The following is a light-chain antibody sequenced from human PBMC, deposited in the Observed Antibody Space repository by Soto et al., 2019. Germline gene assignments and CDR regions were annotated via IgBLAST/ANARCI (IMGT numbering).Light chain of an antibody. J-gene: IGKJ4*01. CDR3: QQNFNFPLT. CDR1: QNIGAY. CDR2: GGA. Sequence: DIQMTQSPSSLSASVGDRVSITCRASQNIGAYLNWYQQKPEQAPKLLIYGGATLQSGVPSRFSGSGSRTEFTLTIISLQHEDFATYYCQQNFNFPLTFGGGTKVDIK. V-gene: IGKV1-39*01.